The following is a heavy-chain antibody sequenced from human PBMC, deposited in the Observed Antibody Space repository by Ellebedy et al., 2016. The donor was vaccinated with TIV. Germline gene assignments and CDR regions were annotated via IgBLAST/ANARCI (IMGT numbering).Heavy chain of an antibody. J-gene: IGHJ1*01. V-gene: IGHV3-30*04. D-gene: IGHD2-2*01. CDR3: ASGYHPSEYFQH. Sequence: GGSLRLSCAASGFTFSSYAMHWVRQAPGKGLEWVAVISYDGSNKYYADSVKGRFTISRDNSKNTLYLQMNSLRAEDTAVYYCASGYHPSEYFQHWGQGTLVTVSS. CDR2: ISYDGSNK. CDR1: GFTFSSYA.